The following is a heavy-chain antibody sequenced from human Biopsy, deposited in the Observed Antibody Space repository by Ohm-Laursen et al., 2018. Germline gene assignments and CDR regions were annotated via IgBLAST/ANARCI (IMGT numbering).Heavy chain of an antibody. Sequence: SSVKVSCKTSGYTFNAYYIHWMRQAPGQGLEWMGWINPATGETRYAQRFQGRVTMTRDTSVTTAYMQLSSLTSDDTALYYCAKLSGGVSTIGFDPWGQGTQVIVSS. CDR2: INPATGET. J-gene: IGHJ5*02. CDR1: GYTFNAYY. V-gene: IGHV1-2*02. CDR3: AKLSGGVSTIGFDP. D-gene: IGHD3-16*01.